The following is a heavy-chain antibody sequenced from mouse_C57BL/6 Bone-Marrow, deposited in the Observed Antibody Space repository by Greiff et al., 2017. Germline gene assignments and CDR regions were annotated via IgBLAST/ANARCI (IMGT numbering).Heavy chain of an antibody. CDR3: ARYDGYYWYDFDY. V-gene: IGHV1-69*01. D-gene: IGHD2-3*01. Sequence: VQLQQPGAELVMPGASVKLSCKASGYTFTSYWMHWVKQRPGQGLEWIGEIDPSDSYTNYNQKFKGKSTLTVDKSSSTAYMQLSSLTSEDSAVYYCARYDGYYWYDFDYWGQGTTLTVSS. CDR1: GYTFTSYW. J-gene: IGHJ2*01. CDR2: IDPSDSYT.